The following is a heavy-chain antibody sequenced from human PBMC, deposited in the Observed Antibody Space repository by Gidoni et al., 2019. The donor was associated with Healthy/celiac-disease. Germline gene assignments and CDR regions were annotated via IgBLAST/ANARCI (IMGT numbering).Heavy chain of an antibody. CDR3: AKDLRTMIRGVNRHYYGMDV. Sequence: QVQLVESGGGVVQPGRSLRLSCAASGFTFSSYGMQWVRQAPGKGLEWVAVTSYDGSNTYYVDSVKGRFTISRDNSKNTLFLQMNSLRAEDTAVYYCAKDLRTMIRGVNRHYYGMDVWGQGTTVTVSS. V-gene: IGHV3-30*18. CDR1: GFTFSSYG. D-gene: IGHD3-10*01. J-gene: IGHJ6*02. CDR2: TSYDGSNT.